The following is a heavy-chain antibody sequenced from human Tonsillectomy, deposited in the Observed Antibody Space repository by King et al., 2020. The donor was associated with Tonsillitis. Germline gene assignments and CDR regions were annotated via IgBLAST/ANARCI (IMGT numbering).Heavy chain of an antibody. CDR1: GFTFSSYS. D-gene: IGHD6-6*01. V-gene: IGHV3-21*06. J-gene: IGHJ6*03. CDR2: ISSSSRYL. Sequence: EVQLVESGGGLVKPGGSLRLSCAASGFTFSSYSMNWVRQAPGKGLEWVSCISSSSRYLYYADSVKGRFTVSRDNAKNSLFLQMHSLRDEDTAVYYCARDGSPDSSSSYSYYTDVWGRGTTVTVSS. CDR3: ARDGSPDSSSSYSYYTDV.